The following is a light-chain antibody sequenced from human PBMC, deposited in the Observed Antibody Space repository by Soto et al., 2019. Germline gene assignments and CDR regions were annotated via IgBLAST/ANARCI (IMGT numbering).Light chain of an antibody. Sequence: QSVLTHPPSASGTPGQRVTISCSGSSSNVGSNTVNWYQQLPGTAPKLLISSNNQRPSGVPDRFSGSKSGTSASLAISGLQSGDEADYYCAAWDDSLNAYVFATGTKVTVL. J-gene: IGLJ1*01. CDR2: SNN. CDR1: SSNVGSNT. V-gene: IGLV1-44*01. CDR3: AAWDDSLNAYV.